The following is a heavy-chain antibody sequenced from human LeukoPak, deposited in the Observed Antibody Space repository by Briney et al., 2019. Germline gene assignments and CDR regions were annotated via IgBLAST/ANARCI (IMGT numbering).Heavy chain of an antibody. D-gene: IGHD6-19*01. CDR2: VSGSGSNK. V-gene: IGHV3-11*04. CDR3: ATSQSSVAGIIGD. J-gene: IGHJ4*02. Sequence: GGSLRLSCAASGFTFSDYFMTWIRQAPGKGLEWVSYVSGSGSNKYYADSVKGRFTISRDNAKNSLYLQMNSLRVEDTAVYYCATSQSSVAGIIGDWGQGTLVTVSS. CDR1: GFTFSDYF.